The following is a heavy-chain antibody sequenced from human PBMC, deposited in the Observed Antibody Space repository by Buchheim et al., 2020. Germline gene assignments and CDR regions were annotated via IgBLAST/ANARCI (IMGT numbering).Heavy chain of an antibody. CDR1: GYTFTSFY. CDR2: ITPGDGGT. CDR3: ARGESGSFYGFCDP. J-gene: IGHJ5*02. D-gene: IGHD2-15*01. V-gene: IGHV1-46*01. Sequence: QVQLVQSGAEVKKPGASVKISCKASGYTFTSFYVHWVRQAPGQGLEWMGGITPGDGGTRYAQKFQGRVTMTRDTSTSTVYMELSSLRSEDTAVFYCARGESGSFYGFCDPWGQGTL.